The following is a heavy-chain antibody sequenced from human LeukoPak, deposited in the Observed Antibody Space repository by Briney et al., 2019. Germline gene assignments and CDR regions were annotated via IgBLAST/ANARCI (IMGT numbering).Heavy chain of an antibody. CDR2: IYPGYSET. CDR3: SRTYNGRFYY. CDR1: GYSFTNYW. Sequence: GEALKISCKGPGYSFTNYWIGRVRQMPGKGLEGMGFIYPGYSETRYSPSFQGQVTFSANKSINTASLHESSLKASDSSMYYCSRTYNGRFYYSGQGSLVSVSS. J-gene: IGHJ4*02. D-gene: IGHD1-26*01. V-gene: IGHV5-51*01.